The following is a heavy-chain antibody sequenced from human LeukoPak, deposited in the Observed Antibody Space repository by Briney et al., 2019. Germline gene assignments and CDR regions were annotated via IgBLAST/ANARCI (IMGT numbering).Heavy chain of an antibody. CDR1: GYTFTGYY. CDR3: AYVPLFGELLSNDDY. CDR2: INPKCGGT. D-gene: IGHD3-10*02. Sequence: ASVKVSCKASGYTFTGYYMHWVRQAPGQGLEWMGWINPKCGGTNYPQKFQGRVTMTNDTSISTTYMELRRLSSDDTAVYYCAYVPLFGELLSNDDYWGQGTLVTVAS. V-gene: IGHV1-2*02. J-gene: IGHJ4*02.